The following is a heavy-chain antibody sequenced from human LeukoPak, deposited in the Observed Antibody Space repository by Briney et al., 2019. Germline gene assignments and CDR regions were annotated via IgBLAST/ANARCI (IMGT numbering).Heavy chain of an antibody. CDR1: GFTFSSYS. J-gene: IGHJ3*02. CDR3: ARDAEYSTGAFDI. Sequence: GGSLRLSCAASGFTFSSYSMNRVRQAPGKGLEWVSSISSSSSYIYYADSVRGRFTISRDNAKNSLYLQMNSLRAEDTAVYYCARDAEYSTGAFDIWGQGTMVTVSS. CDR2: ISSSSSYI. V-gene: IGHV3-21*01. D-gene: IGHD6-25*01.